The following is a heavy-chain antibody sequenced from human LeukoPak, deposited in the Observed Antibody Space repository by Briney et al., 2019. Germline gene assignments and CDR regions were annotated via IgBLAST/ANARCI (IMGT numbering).Heavy chain of an antibody. CDR2: INPNSGGT. D-gene: IGHD5-24*01. J-gene: IGHJ4*02. CDR1: GYTFTGYY. V-gene: IGHV1-2*06. Sequence: GASVKVSCKASGYTFTGYYMHWVRQAPGQGLEWMGRINPNSGGTNYAQKFQGRVTMTRDTSISTVYVELSSLRSDDTALYYCTRHNYQFDFNSWGQGTPVTVSS. CDR3: TRHNYQFDFNS.